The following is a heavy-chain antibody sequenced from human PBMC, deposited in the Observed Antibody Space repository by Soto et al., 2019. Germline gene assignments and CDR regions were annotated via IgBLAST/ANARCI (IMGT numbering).Heavy chain of an antibody. D-gene: IGHD2-15*01. V-gene: IGHV3-15*01. CDR1: GFTFSNAW. CDR3: TTDWRTRDFVVVLRVAFDI. CDR2: IKSKTDGGTT. J-gene: IGHJ3*02. Sequence: EVQLVESGGGLVKPGGSLRLSCAASGFTFSNAWMSWVRQAPGKGLEWVGRIKSKTDGGTTDYAAPVKGRFTISRDDSNNTLYLQLNSLKTEDTVVYYCTTDWRTRDFVVVLRVAFDIWGQGTMVTVSS.